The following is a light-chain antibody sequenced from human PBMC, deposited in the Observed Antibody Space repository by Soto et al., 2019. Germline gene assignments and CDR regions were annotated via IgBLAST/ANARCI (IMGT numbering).Light chain of an antibody. CDR2: AAS. J-gene: IGKJ4*01. CDR1: QGISSY. Sequence: DIPLTQSPSFLSASVGNRVTITCRASQGISSYLAWYQQKPGKAPKLLIYAASTLQSGVPSRFSGSESGTEFTLTISSLLPEDFATDYCQQLNTYPLTFGGGTKVEIK. CDR3: QQLNTYPLT. V-gene: IGKV1-9*01.